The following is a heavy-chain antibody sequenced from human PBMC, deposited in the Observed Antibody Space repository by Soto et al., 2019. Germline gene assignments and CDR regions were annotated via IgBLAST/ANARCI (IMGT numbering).Heavy chain of an antibody. CDR3: AKSRDYYGDYYYGMDV. J-gene: IGHJ6*02. D-gene: IGHD4-17*01. Sequence: GGSLRLSCAASGFTFSSYAMSWVRQAPGKGLEWASAISGSGGSTYYADSVKGRFTISRDNSKNTLYLQMNSLRAEDTAVYYCAKSRDYYGDYYYGMDVWGQGTTVTVSS. CDR2: ISGSGGST. V-gene: IGHV3-23*01. CDR1: GFTFSSYA.